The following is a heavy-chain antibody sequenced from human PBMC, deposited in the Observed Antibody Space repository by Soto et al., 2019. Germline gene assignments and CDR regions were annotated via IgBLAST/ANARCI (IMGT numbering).Heavy chain of an antibody. CDR1: GGSILDSTYY. D-gene: IGHD3-22*01. CDR2: IFYSGGT. V-gene: IGHV4-39*01. Sequence: ETLSLTCTVSGGSILDSTYYWAWIRQSPGKGLEWIGTIFYSGGTFYTPSLKSRVTMSVDTSNNQFSLKLSSVTAADTAVYYCARQASGYYYGWFDPWGRGTLVTVSS. CDR3: ARQASGYYYGWFDP. J-gene: IGHJ5*02.